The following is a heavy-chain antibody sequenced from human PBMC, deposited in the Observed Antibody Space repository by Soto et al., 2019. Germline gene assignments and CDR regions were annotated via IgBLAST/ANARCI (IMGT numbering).Heavy chain of an antibody. CDR1: AYTFTSYG. D-gene: IGHD6-13*01. Sequence: QVQLVQFGAEVKKPGASVKVSCKASAYTFTSYGISWMRQAPGQGLEWMGWMSTYNGNTYYSHNLQGRVTMTIDTSTTTAYMELKSLISDDTDVYYCARDLGVIAAAGTGLEYWGQGTLVTVSS. J-gene: IGHJ4*02. V-gene: IGHV1-18*01. CDR3: ARDLGVIAAAGTGLEY. CDR2: MSTYNGNT.